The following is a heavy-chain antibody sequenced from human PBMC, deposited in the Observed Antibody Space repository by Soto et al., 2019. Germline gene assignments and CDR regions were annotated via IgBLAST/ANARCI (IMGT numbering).Heavy chain of an antibody. CDR2: IYYSGST. V-gene: IGHV4-59*01. J-gene: IGHJ3*02. CDR1: GGSIISYY. D-gene: IGHD1-26*01. Sequence: SETLSLTCTVSGGSIISYYWSWIRQPPGKGLEWIGYIYYSGSTNYNPSLKSRVTISVDTSKNQFSLKLSSVTAADTAVYYCARGGVGAIGYAFDIWGQGTMVTVSS. CDR3: ARGGVGAIGYAFDI.